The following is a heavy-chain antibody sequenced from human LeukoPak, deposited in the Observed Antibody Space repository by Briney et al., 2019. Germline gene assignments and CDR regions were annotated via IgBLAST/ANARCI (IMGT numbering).Heavy chain of an antibody. CDR1: GGTFSSYA. V-gene: IGHV1-69*06. J-gene: IGHJ3*02. CDR2: IIPIFGTA. D-gene: IGHD1-1*01. Sequence: SVKVSCKASGGTFSSYAISWVRQAPGQGLEWMGGIIPIFGTANYAQKLQGRVTITADKSTSTAYMELSSLRSEDTAVYYCARGLDGLNAFDIWGQGTTVTVSS. CDR3: ARGLDGLNAFDI.